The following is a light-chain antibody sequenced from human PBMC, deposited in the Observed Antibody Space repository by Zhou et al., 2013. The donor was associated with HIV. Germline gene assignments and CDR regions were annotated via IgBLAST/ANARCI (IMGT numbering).Light chain of an antibody. CDR3: QQYDSYPLT. V-gene: IGKV1-13*02. CDR1: QDISSA. Sequence: AIQLTQSPSSLSASVGDRVTITCRASQDISSALAWFQQTPGKAPKLLIYDASSLQSGAPSKFSGSGSGTDFTLTISSLQPEDFATYYCQQYDSYPLTFGGGTKVEIK. CDR2: DAS. J-gene: IGKJ4*01.